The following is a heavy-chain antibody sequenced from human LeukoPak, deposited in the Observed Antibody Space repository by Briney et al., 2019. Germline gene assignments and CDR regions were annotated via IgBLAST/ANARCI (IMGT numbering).Heavy chain of an antibody. CDR3: AKGSSSWYQFHFDY. V-gene: IGHV3-23*01. J-gene: IGHJ4*02. CDR1: GFTFSSYA. D-gene: IGHD6-13*01. CDR2: ISGSGGST. Sequence: GGSLRLSCAASGFTFSSYAMSWVRQAPGKGLEWVSAISGSGGSTYYADPVKGRFTISRDNSKNTLYLQMNSLRAEDTAVYYCAKGSSSWYQFHFDYWGQGTLVTVSS.